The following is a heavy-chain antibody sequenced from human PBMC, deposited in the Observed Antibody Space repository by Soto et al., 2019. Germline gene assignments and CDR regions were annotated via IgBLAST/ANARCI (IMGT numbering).Heavy chain of an antibody. Sequence: SETLSLTCTVSGGSISSGGYYWSWIRQHPGKGLEWIGYIYYSGSTYYNPSLKSRVTISVDTSKNQFSLKLSSVTAADTAVYCCARDVLDRFDPWGQGTLVTVSS. V-gene: IGHV4-31*03. CDR2: IYYSGST. D-gene: IGHD3-3*01. CDR1: GGSISSGGYY. CDR3: ARDVLDRFDP. J-gene: IGHJ5*02.